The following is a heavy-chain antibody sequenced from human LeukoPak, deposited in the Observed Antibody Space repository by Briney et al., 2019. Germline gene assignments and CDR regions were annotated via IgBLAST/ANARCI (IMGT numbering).Heavy chain of an antibody. CDR1: GGSISSYY. D-gene: IGHD3-22*01. CDR2: IYYSGST. V-gene: IGHV4-59*08. Sequence: SVTLSLTCTVSGGSISSYYWSWIRQPPGKGLEWIGYIYYSGSTNYNPSLKSRVTISVDTSKNQFSLKLSSVTAADTAVYYCARHSYDSSGYYLEENGMDVWGQGTTVTVSS. J-gene: IGHJ6*02. CDR3: ARHSYDSSGYYLEENGMDV.